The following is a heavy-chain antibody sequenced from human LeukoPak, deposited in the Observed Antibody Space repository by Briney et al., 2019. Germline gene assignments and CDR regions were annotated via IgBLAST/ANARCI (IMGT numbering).Heavy chain of an antibody. CDR2: INLDGSDK. CDR1: GFTFGTSW. Sequence: PGGSLRLSCAASGFTFGTSWMSWFRRAPGTGLEWVGNINLDGSDKYYGDSVKGRFTISRDNAKNSLYLQMNSLRAEDTAVYYCARDTRYFDYWGQGNMVTVSS. V-gene: IGHV3-7*01. CDR3: ARDTRYFDY. J-gene: IGHJ4*02.